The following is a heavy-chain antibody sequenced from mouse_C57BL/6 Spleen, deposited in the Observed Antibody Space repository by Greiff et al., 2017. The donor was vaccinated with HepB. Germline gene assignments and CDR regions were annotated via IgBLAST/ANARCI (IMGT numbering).Heavy chain of an antibody. CDR1: GYSFTGYY. CDR2: INPSTGGT. J-gene: IGHJ3*01. Sequence: EVQLQQSGPELVKPGASVKISCKASGYSFTGYYMNWVKQSPEKSLEWIGEINPSTGGTTYNQKFKAKATLTVDKSSSTAYMQLKSLTSEDSAVYYCASRYSNYVGWFAYWGQGTLVTVSA. V-gene: IGHV1-42*01. CDR3: ASRYSNYVGWFAY. D-gene: IGHD2-5*01.